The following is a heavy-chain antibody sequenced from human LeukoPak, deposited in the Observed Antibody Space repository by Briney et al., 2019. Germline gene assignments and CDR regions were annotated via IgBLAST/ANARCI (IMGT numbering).Heavy chain of an antibody. CDR1: GGSFSGYY. CDR2: IYYSGST. V-gene: IGHV4-59*01. CDR3: ASHRTGAFDY. J-gene: IGHJ4*02. D-gene: IGHD1/OR15-1a*01. Sequence: SETLSLTCAVYGGSFSGYYWSWIRQPPGKGLEWIGYIYYSGSTNYNPSLKSRVTISVDTSKNQFSLKLSSVTAADTAVYYCASHRTGAFDYWGQGTLVTVSS.